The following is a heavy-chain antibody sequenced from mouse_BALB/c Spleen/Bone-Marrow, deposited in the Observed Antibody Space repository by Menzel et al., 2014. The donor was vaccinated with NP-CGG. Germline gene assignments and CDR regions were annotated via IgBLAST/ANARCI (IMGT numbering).Heavy chain of an antibody. D-gene: IGHD3-1*01. Sequence: EVKLQESGPGLVKPSQSLSLTCTVTGYSITSDYAWYWIRQLPGNKLEWMGFISYSGSTSYNPFIKSRISITRDTSTNQSFLHLIHVTTEETAAYSCESGGTRATDWFAYWGQGTLVTVSA. J-gene: IGHJ3*01. CDR3: ESGGTRATDWFAY. CDR2: ISYSGST. CDR1: GYSITSDYA. V-gene: IGHV3-2*02.